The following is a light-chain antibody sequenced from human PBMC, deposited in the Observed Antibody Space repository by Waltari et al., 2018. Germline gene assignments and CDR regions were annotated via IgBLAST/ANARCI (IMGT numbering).Light chain of an antibody. Sequence: DIVMTQSPDFLAVSLGERATIDCKSSQSVFYRSDNKNYLAWYQHKPGQPPKLLFYWASTRESWVPDRFSASGSGTDFTLTINNLQAEDVAVYYCQQYYRSRTFGQGTKVEIK. J-gene: IGKJ1*01. CDR2: WAS. V-gene: IGKV4-1*01. CDR3: QQYYRSRT. CDR1: QSVFYRSDNKNY.